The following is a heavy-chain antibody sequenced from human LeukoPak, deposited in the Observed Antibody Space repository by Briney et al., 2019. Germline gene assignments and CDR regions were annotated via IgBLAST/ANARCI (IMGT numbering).Heavy chain of an antibody. CDR3: AKWGDYDVLTGYYVPDY. CDR1: GFTFSNYA. V-gene: IGHV3-23*01. CDR2: ILGSGVTT. D-gene: IGHD3-9*01. Sequence: GGSLRLSCAASGFTFSNYAMSSVRQAPGKGLEWVSAILGSGVTTYYADSVKGRFTVSRDNSKSTLYLQMNTLRAEDTALYYCAKWGDYDVLTGYYVPDYWGQGTLVTVSS. J-gene: IGHJ4*02.